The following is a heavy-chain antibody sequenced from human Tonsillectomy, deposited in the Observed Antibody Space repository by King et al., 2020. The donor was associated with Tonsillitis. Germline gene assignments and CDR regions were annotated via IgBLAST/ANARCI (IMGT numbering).Heavy chain of an antibody. CDR3: VRDDGKTPSAFDY. Sequence: VQLVESGGDLVQPEGSLRLSCVASGFTFGDYWMAWVRQAPGKGLEWVADIKGDGSKRYYVDSVKGRFTISRDNAKSSLFLQMNSLRAEDTALYYCVRDDGKTPSAFDYWGQGTLVTVSS. D-gene: IGHD2-15*01. J-gene: IGHJ4*02. CDR2: IKGDGSKR. V-gene: IGHV3-7*03. CDR1: GFTFGDYW.